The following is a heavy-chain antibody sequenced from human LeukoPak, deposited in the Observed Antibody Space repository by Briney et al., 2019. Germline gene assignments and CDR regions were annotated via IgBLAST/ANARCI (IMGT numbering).Heavy chain of an antibody. CDR3: AREPDTMIVVVITTGGFDC. Sequence: PGGSLRLSCAASGFTFSSYAMHWLRQAPGKGPEWVAVLSYDGSNKYYADSVKGRFTISRDNSKNTLYLQMNSLRAEDTAVYYCAREPDTMIVVVITTGGFDCWGQGTLVTVSS. D-gene: IGHD3-22*01. J-gene: IGHJ4*02. CDR2: LSYDGSNK. CDR1: GFTFSSYA. V-gene: IGHV3-30*04.